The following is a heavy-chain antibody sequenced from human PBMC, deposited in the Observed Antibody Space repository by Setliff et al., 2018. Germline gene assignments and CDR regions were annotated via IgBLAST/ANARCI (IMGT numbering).Heavy chain of an antibody. Sequence: ASVKVSCKASGYTFSGYYMHWVRQAPGQGLEWMGRINPNSGGTNYAQKFQGRVTMTSDSSISTAYMELSGLRSEDTAVYFCARHNTNLQPNDYWGQGTLVTVSS. CDR3: ARHNTNLQPNDY. CDR1: GYTFSGYY. V-gene: IGHV1-2*06. J-gene: IGHJ4*02. CDR2: INPNSGGT. D-gene: IGHD1-1*01.